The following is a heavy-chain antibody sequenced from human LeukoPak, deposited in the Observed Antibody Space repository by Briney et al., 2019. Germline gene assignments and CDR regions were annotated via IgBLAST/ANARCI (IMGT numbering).Heavy chain of an antibody. V-gene: IGHV4-59*01. CDR1: GGSISSYY. CDR3: ARARDNILTGYSGVYFDY. CDR2: IYYSGST. D-gene: IGHD3-9*01. J-gene: IGHJ4*02. Sequence: SETLSLTCTVSGGSISSYYWSWIRQPPGKGPEWIGYIYYSGSTNYNPSLKSRVTISVDTSKNQFSLKLSSVTAADTAVYYCARARDNILTGYSGVYFDYWGQGTLVTVSS.